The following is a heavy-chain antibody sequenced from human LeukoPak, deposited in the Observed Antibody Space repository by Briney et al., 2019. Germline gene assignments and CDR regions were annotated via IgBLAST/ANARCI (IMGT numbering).Heavy chain of an antibody. D-gene: IGHD2-2*01. Sequence: SETLSLTCTVSGGSISSYYRSWIRQPPGKGLEWIGYIYYTGSTNYNPSLKSRVTISVDTSKNQLSLKLSSVTAADTAVYYCARERREQLLPPYTRSVTYFDYWGQGTLVTVSS. CDR2: IYYTGST. J-gene: IGHJ4*02. V-gene: IGHV4-59*12. CDR1: GGSISSYY. CDR3: ARERREQLLPPYTRSVTYFDY.